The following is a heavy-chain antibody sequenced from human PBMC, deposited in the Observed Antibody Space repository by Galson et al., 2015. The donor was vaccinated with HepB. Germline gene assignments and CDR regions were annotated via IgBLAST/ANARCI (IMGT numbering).Heavy chain of an antibody. V-gene: IGHV3-7*03. CDR3: ARDPEDYYYGVDV. CDR2: IKQDGSEK. Sequence: SLRLSCAASGFTFIRYWMTWVRQAPGKGLEWVASIKQDGSEKFYADSVKGRFTISRDNAKNSLYLEMNSLRVEDTAVYYCARDPEDYYYGVDVWGQGTTVTVSS. J-gene: IGHJ6*02. CDR1: GFTFIRYW.